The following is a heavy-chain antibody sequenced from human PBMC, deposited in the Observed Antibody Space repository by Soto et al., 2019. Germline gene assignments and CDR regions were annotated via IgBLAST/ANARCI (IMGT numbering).Heavy chain of an antibody. CDR2: IKPNSGGT. V-gene: IGHV1-2*07. Sequence: ASVKCTCPASGYTSTGYYMHWVRQAPGPVLACMLWIKPNSGGTYYAHNCQGSVTVTRXTXXSTAYMELSRLRSDDTAVYYFTGALARGMMXYYSYCG. D-gene: IGHD7-27*01. J-gene: IGHJ6*01. CDR3: TGALARGMMXYYSYCG. CDR1: GYTSTGYY.